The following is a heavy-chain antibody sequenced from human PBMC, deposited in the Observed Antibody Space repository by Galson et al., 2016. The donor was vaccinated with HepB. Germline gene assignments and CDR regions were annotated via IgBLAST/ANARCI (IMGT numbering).Heavy chain of an antibody. Sequence: TLSLTCSVSGGSMRRGEFYWSWVRQHPGKGLEWIGHIYSSGNTQYNPSLKSRLSMSVDTSKKQFSLTLRSVTAADTAVYFCARGVYTVAKEHLLDVWGQGTVVTVSS. CDR1: GGSMRRGEFY. V-gene: IGHV4-31*03. CDR2: IYSSGNT. D-gene: IGHD1/OR15-1a*01. CDR3: ARGVYTVAKEHLLDV. J-gene: IGHJ3*01.